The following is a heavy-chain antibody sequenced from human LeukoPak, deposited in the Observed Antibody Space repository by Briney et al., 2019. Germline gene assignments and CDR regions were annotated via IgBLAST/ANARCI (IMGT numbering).Heavy chain of an antibody. CDR3: ARRGGDTQYYYGSGSYYNLDY. V-gene: IGHV4-34*01. CDR2: INHSGST. J-gene: IGHJ4*02. CDR1: GGSISSYY. D-gene: IGHD3-10*01. Sequence: SETLSLTCTVSGGSISSYYWSWNRQPPGKGLEWIGEINHSGSTNYNPSLKSRVTISVDTSKNQFSLKVRSVTAADTAVYYCARRGGDTQYYYGSGSYYNLDYWGQGTLVTVSS.